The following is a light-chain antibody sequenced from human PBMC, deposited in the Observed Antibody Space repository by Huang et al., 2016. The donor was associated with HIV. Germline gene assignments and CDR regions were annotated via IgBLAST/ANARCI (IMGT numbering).Light chain of an antibody. V-gene: IGKV1-39*01. CDR1: QRISSY. Sequence: DIQMTQSPSSLSASVGDRVTITCRTSQRISSYFHWFQQKPWKAPKLLIHTTSSLQGGGSSRFSGSGSGTHFTLTINSLQPEDSATYYCQQTYSTPKTFGQGTKLEIK. CDR2: TTS. J-gene: IGKJ2*01. CDR3: QQTYSTPKT.